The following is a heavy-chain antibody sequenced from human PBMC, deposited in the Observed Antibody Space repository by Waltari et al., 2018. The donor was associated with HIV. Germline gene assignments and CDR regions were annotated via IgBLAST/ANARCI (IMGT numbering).Heavy chain of an antibody. CDR2: INVALDER. D-gene: IGHD2-21*01. CDR1: GGSLSDYV. V-gene: IGHV1-3*01. J-gene: IGHJ1*01. Sequence: QVPLVQSGPEVKRPGASVKISCEASGGSLSDYVVHWVRQAPGQGLGWMGWINVALDERSFSERFEGPVSLNRETSQTIVFMELKNVSSDDTAVYFCARGTTCLVSVLESWGQGTLVTVSS. CDR3: ARGTTCLVSVLES.